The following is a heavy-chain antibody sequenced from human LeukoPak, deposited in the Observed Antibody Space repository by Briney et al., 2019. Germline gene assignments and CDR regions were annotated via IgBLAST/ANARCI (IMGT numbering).Heavy chain of an antibody. Sequence: SETLSLTCGVSGVPFSNYYWSWVRQSPRQGLERIGEINHSGYTNYNPSLKSRVTMSIDTSKNQFSLKLTSVTAADAGVYYCTRAVAGHPDWGQGTLVTVSS. V-gene: IGHV4-34*01. D-gene: IGHD6-19*01. J-gene: IGHJ4*02. CDR3: TRAVAGHPD. CDR2: INHSGYT. CDR1: GVPFSNYY.